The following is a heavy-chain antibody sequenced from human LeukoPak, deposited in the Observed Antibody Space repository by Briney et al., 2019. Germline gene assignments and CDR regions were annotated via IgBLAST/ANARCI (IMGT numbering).Heavy chain of an antibody. CDR1: GGSFSGYY. Sequence: SETLSLTCAVYGGSFSGYYWSWIRQPPGKGLEWIGSIYYSGSTYYNPSLKSRVTISVDTSKNQFPLKLNSVTATDTAVYYCARHYGPWGQGTLVTVSS. D-gene: IGHD3-16*01. CDR3: ARHYGP. V-gene: IGHV4-34*01. J-gene: IGHJ4*02. CDR2: IYYSGST.